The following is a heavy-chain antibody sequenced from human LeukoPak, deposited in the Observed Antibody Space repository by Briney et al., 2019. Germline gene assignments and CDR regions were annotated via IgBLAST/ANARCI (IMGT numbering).Heavy chain of an antibody. CDR1: GGSISSYY. V-gene: IGHV4-59*01. CDR2: IYYSGST. CDR3: ARVSRKKTIFGVVSD. J-gene: IGHJ4*02. Sequence: PSETLSLTCTVSGGSISSYYWSWIRQPPGKGLEWIGYIYYSGSTNYNPSLKSRVTISVDTSKNQFSLKLSSVTAADTAVYYCARVSRKKTIFGVVSDWGQGTLVTVSS. D-gene: IGHD3-3*01.